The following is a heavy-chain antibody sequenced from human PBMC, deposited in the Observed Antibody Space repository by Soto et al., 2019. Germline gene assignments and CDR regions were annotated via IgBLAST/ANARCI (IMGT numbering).Heavy chain of an antibody. CDR1: GFTFSSYS. V-gene: IGHV3-21*04. CDR2: ISSSSSYI. D-gene: IGHD5-12*01. J-gene: IGHJ5*02. Sequence: PGGSLRLSCAASGFTFSSYSMNWVRQAPGKGLEWVSSISSSSSYIYYADSVKGRFTISRDNAKNSLYLQMNSLRAEDTAVYYCARDGYSGYDFDPWGQGTLVTVSS. CDR3: ARDGYSGYDFDP.